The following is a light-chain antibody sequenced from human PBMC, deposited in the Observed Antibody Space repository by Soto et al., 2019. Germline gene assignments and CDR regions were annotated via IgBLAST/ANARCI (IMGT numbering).Light chain of an antibody. J-gene: IGKJ1*01. Sequence: AIQMTQSPSSLSASVGDRVTISCRASQGIRNDLAWYQQKPGRAPTLLIFAASNLQTGVPARFSGSGSGTDFTLTISRLQPEDFATYYCLQLYSFSWTFGQGTKVEMK. CDR1: QGIRND. CDR2: AAS. V-gene: IGKV1-6*01. CDR3: LQLYSFSWT.